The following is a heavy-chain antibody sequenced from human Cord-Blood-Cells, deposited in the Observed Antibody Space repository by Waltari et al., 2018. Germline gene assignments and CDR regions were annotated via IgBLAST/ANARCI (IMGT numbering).Heavy chain of an antibody. Sequence: EVQLVESGGGLVKPGGSLRLSCAASGFTFSSYSMNWVRQAPGKGLDWVSSISSSSSYIYYADSVKGRFTISRDNAKNSLYLQMNSLRAEDTAVYYCARAGVPAALYYYMDVWGKGTTVTVSS. CDR1: GFTFSSYS. CDR2: ISSSSSYI. V-gene: IGHV3-21*01. D-gene: IGHD2-2*01. J-gene: IGHJ6*03. CDR3: ARAGVPAALYYYMDV.